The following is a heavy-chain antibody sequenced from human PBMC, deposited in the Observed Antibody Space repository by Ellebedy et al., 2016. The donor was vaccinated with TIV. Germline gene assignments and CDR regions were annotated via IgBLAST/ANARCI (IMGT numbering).Heavy chain of an antibody. CDR3: ARVGHTLRVPLDY. CDR1: EFPVSSNY. Sequence: PGGSLRLSCAASEFPVSSNYINWVRQAPGGGLEWVSYISSSGTTVYYADSVKGRFTIFRDNAKNSLYLEMNSLRAEDTALYYCARVGHTLRVPLDYWGQGALVTVSS. CDR2: ISSSGTTV. V-gene: IGHV3-48*03. J-gene: IGHJ4*02. D-gene: IGHD2-2*02.